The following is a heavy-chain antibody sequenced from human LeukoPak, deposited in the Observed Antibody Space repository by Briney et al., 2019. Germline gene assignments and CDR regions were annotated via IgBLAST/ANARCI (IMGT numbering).Heavy chain of an antibody. Sequence: GGSLRLSCAASGFTFSSYAMHWVRQAPGKGLEWVAVISYDGSNKYYADSVKGRFTISRDNSKNTLYLQMNSLRAEDTAVYYCARDNDILTVRFDYWGQGTLVTVSS. CDR3: ARDNDILTVRFDY. D-gene: IGHD3-9*01. J-gene: IGHJ4*02. CDR2: ISYDGSNK. V-gene: IGHV3-30-3*01. CDR1: GFTFSSYA.